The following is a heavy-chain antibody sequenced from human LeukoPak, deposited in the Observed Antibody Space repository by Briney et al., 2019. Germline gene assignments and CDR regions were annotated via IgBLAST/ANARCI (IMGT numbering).Heavy chain of an antibody. CDR1: GFTFSNYG. CDR3: ARDLVAAELDP. V-gene: IGHV3-30*02. CDR2: IRYDGNNK. J-gene: IGHJ5*02. D-gene: IGHD6-13*01. Sequence: PGGSLRLSCGASGFTFSNYGMLWVRQAPGKGLDWVAFIRYDGNNKLYADSVKGRFTISRDNSKNTLYLHINSLRAEDTAVYYCARDLVAAELDPWGQGTLVTVSS.